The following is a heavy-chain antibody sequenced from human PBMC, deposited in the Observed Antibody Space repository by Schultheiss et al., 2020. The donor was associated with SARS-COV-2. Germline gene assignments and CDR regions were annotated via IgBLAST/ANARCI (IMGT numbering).Heavy chain of an antibody. CDR1: GGSFSGYY. D-gene: IGHD2-2*01. CDR3: ARDNQDIVVVPAAEILGEDWFDP. Sequence: SETLSLTCAVYGGSFSGYYWSWIRQPPGKGLEWIGEINHSGSTYYNPSLKSRVTISVDTSKNQFSLKLSSVTAADTAVYYCARDNQDIVVVPAAEILGEDWFDPWGQGTLVTVSS. CDR2: INHSGST. J-gene: IGHJ5*02. V-gene: IGHV4-34*01.